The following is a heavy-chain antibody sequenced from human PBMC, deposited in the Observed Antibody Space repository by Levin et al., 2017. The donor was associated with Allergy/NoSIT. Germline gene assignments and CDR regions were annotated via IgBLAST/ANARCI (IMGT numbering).Heavy chain of an antibody. J-gene: IGHJ6*02. CDR2: TSYDGKNK. CDR3: VKSPTHYYGSGSSFSLHYDYCMDV. V-gene: IGHV3-30*18. CDR1: GFTFSSYG. Sequence: GESLKISCVVSGFTFSSYGMYWVRQAPGKGLEWVAVTSYDGKNKYYADSVKGRFTISRDNSNNTLSLQMNSLRAEDTAVYYCVKSPTHYYGSGSSFSLHYDYCMDVWGQGTTVTVSS. D-gene: IGHD3-10*01.